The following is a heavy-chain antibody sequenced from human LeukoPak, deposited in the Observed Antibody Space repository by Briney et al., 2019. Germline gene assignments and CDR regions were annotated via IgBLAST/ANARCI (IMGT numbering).Heavy chain of an antibody. V-gene: IGHV3-48*01. D-gene: IGHD3-16*02. Sequence: GGSLRLSCAASGFTFSSYSMNWVRQAPGKGLEWVSYISSSSSTIYYADSVKGRFTISRDNAKNTLYLQMNSLRAEDTAVYYCAKAYMITFGGVIAHDAFDIWGQGTMVTVSS. CDR1: GFTFSSYS. J-gene: IGHJ3*02. CDR3: AKAYMITFGGVIAHDAFDI. CDR2: ISSSSSTI.